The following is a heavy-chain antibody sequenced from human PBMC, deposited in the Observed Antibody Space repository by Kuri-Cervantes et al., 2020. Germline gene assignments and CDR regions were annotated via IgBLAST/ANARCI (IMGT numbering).Heavy chain of an antibody. CDR3: AKDRRSIAVPGSLFHY. J-gene: IGHJ4*02. D-gene: IGHD6-19*01. V-gene: IGHV4-59*01. Sequence: ESLKISCTVSGGSISSYYWSWIRQPPGKGLEWIGYIYYSGSTNYNPSLKSRVTISVDTSKNQFSLKLSSVTAVDTALYYCAKDRRSIAVPGSLFHYWGQGTLVTVSS. CDR1: GGSISSYY. CDR2: IYYSGST.